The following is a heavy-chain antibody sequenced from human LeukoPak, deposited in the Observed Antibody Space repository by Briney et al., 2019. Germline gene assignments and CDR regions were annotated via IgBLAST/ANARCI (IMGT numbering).Heavy chain of an antibody. J-gene: IGHJ4*02. D-gene: IGHD3-10*01. CDR2: IKSKTDGGTT. V-gene: IGHV3-15*01. CDR3: TTDYGGSGSYPLGY. CDR1: GFTFSNAW. Sequence: GSLRLSCAASGFTFSNAWMSWVRQAPGKGLEWVGRIKSKTDGGTTDYAAPVKGRFTISRDDSKNTLHLQMNSLKTEDTAVYYCTTDYGGSGSYPLGYWGQGTLVTVSS.